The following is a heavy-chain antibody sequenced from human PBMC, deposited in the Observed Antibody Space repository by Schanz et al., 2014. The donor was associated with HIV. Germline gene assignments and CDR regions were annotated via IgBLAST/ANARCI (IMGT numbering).Heavy chain of an antibody. D-gene: IGHD3-10*01. CDR2: IGWNSVNI. Sequence: EVQLVESGGALVQPGRSLRLSCAASGFTFVDYGMHWVRQLPGKGLEWVAGIGWNSVNIHYADSVKGRFTLSRDNSENTVYLQMNSLRAEDTAVYYCAKEWYYGSGSMDYGLDVWGQGTTVTVSS. CDR1: GFTFVDYG. CDR3: AKEWYYGSGSMDYGLDV. J-gene: IGHJ6*02. V-gene: IGHV3-9*01.